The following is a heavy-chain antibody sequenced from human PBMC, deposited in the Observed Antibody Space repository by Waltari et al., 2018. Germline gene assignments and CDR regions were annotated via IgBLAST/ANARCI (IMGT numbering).Heavy chain of an antibody. CDR2: ISGSGGST. V-gene: IGHV3-23*01. CDR1: GFTFSSYA. J-gene: IGHJ4*02. D-gene: IGHD2-15*01. CDR3: AKDLRCSGGSCQN. Sequence: EVQLLESGGGLVQPGGSLRLSCAASGFTFSSYAMSWVRQAPGKGLEWVSAISGSGGSTYYEDAVKGRFTISRDNSKNTLYLQMNSLRAEDTAVYYCAKDLRCSGGSCQNWGQGTLVTVSS.